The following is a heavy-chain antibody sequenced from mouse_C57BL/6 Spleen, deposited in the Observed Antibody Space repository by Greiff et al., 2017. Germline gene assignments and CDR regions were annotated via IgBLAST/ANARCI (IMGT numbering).Heavy chain of an antibody. Sequence: VQLKESGPELVKPGDSVKISCKASGYSFTGYFMNWVMQSPGKSLEWIGRINPYNGDTFYNQKFKGKATLTVDKSSSTAHMELLSLTSEDSAVYYCASTDYGNPWFAYWGQGTLVTVSA. D-gene: IGHD2-1*01. V-gene: IGHV1-20*01. CDR2: INPYNGDT. J-gene: IGHJ3*01. CDR1: GYSFTGYF. CDR3: ASTDYGNPWFAY.